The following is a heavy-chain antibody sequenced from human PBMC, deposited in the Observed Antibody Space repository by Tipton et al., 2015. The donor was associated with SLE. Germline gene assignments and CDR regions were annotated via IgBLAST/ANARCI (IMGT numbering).Heavy chain of an antibody. CDR2: VYQSASA. Sequence: TLSLTCTVSSYSISSSYYWGWIRQPPGKGLEWIGSVYQSASAYYNPSLKSRVTISVDTSKNQFSLQLSSVTAADTAVYYCARDVGGYNTGWFPYYFDYWGQGTLVTVSA. CDR1: SYSISSSYY. CDR3: ARDVGGYNTGWFPYYFDY. J-gene: IGHJ4*02. V-gene: IGHV4-38-2*02. D-gene: IGHD2-8*02.